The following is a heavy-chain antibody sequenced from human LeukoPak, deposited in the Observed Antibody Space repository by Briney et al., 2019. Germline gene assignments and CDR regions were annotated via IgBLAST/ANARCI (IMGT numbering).Heavy chain of an antibody. D-gene: IGHD1-26*01. CDR1: GGTFTSYT. Sequence: GASVKVSCKASGGTFTSYTISWVRQATGQGLEWMGRIIPILGIANYAQKFQGRVTITADKSTSTAYMELSSLRSEDTAVYYCARSSAGVGATNLDYWGQGTLVTVSS. J-gene: IGHJ4*02. CDR2: IIPILGIA. CDR3: ARSSAGVGATNLDY. V-gene: IGHV1-69*02.